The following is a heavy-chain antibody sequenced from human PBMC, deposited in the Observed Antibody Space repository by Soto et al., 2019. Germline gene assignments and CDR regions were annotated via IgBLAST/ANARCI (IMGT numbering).Heavy chain of an antibody. V-gene: IGHV3-48*03. CDR2: ISGSGSTI. D-gene: IGHD3-22*01. J-gene: IGHJ6*02. CDR1: GFTLSGYE. CDR3: ARVVVVFGVIIPQPMDV. Sequence: GGSLRLSCAASGFTLSGYEMSWVRQAPGKGLEWVSYISGSGSTIYYADSVKGRFTISRDNAKDSLYLQLNCLRAEDTAVYYCARVVVVFGVIIPQPMDVWGQGTTVTVSS.